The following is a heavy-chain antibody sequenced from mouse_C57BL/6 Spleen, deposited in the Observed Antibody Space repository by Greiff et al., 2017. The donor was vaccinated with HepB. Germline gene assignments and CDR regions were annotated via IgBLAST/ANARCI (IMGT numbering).Heavy chain of an antibody. Sequence: QVQLKQPGAELVKPGASVKLSCKASGYTFTSYWMHWVKQRPGQGLEWIGMIHPNSGSTNYNEKFKSKATLTVDKSSSTAYMQLSSLTSEDSAVYYCARSGLIVTTGYWGQGTTLTVSS. V-gene: IGHV1-64*01. CDR3: ARSGLIVTTGY. CDR2: IHPNSGST. CDR1: GYTFTSYW. D-gene: IGHD2-5*01. J-gene: IGHJ2*01.